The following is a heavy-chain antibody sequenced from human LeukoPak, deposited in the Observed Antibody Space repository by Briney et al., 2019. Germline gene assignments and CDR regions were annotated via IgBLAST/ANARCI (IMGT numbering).Heavy chain of an antibody. Sequence: SETPSLTCTVSGGSISSSSYYWGWIRQPPGKGLEWIGSIYYSGSTYYNPSLKSRVTISVDTSKNQFSLKLSSVTAADTAVYYCARGSHWYYFDYWGQGTLVTVSS. CDR2: IYYSGST. V-gene: IGHV4-39*07. CDR1: GGSISSSSYY. J-gene: IGHJ4*02. D-gene: IGHD2-8*02. CDR3: ARGSHWYYFDY.